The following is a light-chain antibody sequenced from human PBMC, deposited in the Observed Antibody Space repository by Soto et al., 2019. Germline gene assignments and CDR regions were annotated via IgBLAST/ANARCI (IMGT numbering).Light chain of an antibody. CDR3: SSYAGSYTWV. V-gene: IGLV2-8*01. CDR2: EIN. Sequence: QSALTQPPSASGSPGQSVTISCTGTSSDVGAYDYVSWYQQHPGKAPKLMIYEINKRPSGVPDRFSGSKSGNTASLTVSGLQAEDEADYYRSSYAGSYTWVFGGGTKVTVL. CDR1: SSDVGAYDY. J-gene: IGLJ3*02.